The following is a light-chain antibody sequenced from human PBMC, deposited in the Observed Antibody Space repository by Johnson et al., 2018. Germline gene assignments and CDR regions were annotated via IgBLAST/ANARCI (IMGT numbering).Light chain of an antibody. CDR3: GTWDSSLSAGNV. Sequence: QSVLTQPPSVSAAPGQKVTISCSGSSSNIGNNYVSWYQQLPGTAPKLLIYENNKRPSGIPDRFSGSKYGTSATLGITGLQTGDEADYYCGTWDSSLSAGNVFGTGTNVTV. CDR2: ENN. V-gene: IGLV1-51*02. J-gene: IGLJ1*01. CDR1: SSNIGNNY.